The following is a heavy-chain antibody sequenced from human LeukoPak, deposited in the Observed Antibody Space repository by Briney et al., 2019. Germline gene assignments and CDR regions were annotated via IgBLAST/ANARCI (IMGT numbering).Heavy chain of an antibody. Sequence: SVKVSCKASGGTFSNYIINWVRQAPGQGLEWMGGIIPIFGTANYAQKFQGRVTITADEPTSTAYMELSSLRSEDTVVYYCATSGPSIAAPGRAFDIWGQGTMVTVSS. CDR2: IIPIFGTA. CDR3: ATSGPSIAAPGRAFDI. V-gene: IGHV1-69*01. D-gene: IGHD6-6*01. J-gene: IGHJ3*02. CDR1: GGTFSNYI.